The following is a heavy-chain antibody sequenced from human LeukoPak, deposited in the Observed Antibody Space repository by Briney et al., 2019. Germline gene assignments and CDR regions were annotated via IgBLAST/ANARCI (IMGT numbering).Heavy chain of an antibody. CDR3: AKWGHYYDSSGYSLPGGFDY. CDR2: VFYDGTMQ. J-gene: IGHJ4*02. D-gene: IGHD3-22*01. V-gene: IGHV3-30*18. Sequence: GRSLRLSCVGSGFTFTNYAMHWVRQAPGKGLEWVAVVFYDGTMQYYIDSVKGRFTISRDNSKNTLYLQMNSLRAEDTAVYYCAKWGHYYDSSGYSLPGGFDYWGQGTLVTVSS. CDR1: GFTFTNYA.